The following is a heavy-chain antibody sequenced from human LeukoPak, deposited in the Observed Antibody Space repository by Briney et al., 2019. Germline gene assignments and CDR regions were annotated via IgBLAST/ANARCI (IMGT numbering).Heavy chain of an antibody. CDR2: IYYSGST. Sequence: SETLSLTCTVSGGSISSYYWSWIRQPPGKGLEWIGYIYYSGSTNYNPSLKSRVTISVDTSKNQFSLKLSSVTAADTAVYYCARGAVVPAALMYNWFDPWGQGTLVTVSS. CDR3: ARGAVVPAALMYNWFDP. CDR1: GGSISSYY. D-gene: IGHD2-2*01. J-gene: IGHJ5*02. V-gene: IGHV4-59*08.